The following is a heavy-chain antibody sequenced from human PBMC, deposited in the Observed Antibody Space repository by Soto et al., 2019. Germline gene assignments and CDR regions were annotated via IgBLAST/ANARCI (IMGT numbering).Heavy chain of an antibody. D-gene: IGHD3-22*01. V-gene: IGHV4-34*01. J-gene: IGHJ4*02. CDR2: ISHSGIT. Sequence: QVQIQQWGAGLLKPAETLSLTCAVYGGSFSDYYWSWIRQPPGKGLEWIGEISHSGITNYSPSLKSRVTMSVDTSKNQFSLKLTSVTAADTALYYCARFPFDSNDWTNPRYFDIWGQGTLVTVSS. CDR1: GGSFSDYY. CDR3: ARFPFDSNDWTNPRYFDI.